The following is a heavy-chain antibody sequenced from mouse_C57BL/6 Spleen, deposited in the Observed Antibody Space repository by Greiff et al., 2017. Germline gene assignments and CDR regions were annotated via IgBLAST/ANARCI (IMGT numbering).Heavy chain of an antibody. Sequence: VQLVESGAELVRPGASVTLSCKASGYTFTDYEMHWVKQTPVHGLEWIGAIDPETGGTAYNQKFKGKAILTADKSSSTAHMELRSLTSEDSAVYYCTRRGSIYSYFDYWGQGTTLTVSS. D-gene: IGHD2-1*01. J-gene: IGHJ2*01. CDR2: IDPETGGT. CDR1: GYTFTDYE. CDR3: TRRGSIYSYFDY. V-gene: IGHV1-15*01.